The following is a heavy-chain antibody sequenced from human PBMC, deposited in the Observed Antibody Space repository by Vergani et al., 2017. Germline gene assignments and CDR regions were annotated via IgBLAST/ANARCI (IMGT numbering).Heavy chain of an antibody. V-gene: IGHV3-30*03. D-gene: IGHD4-17*01. Sequence: QVHLVESGGGVVQPGRSLRLSCVVSGFTSSYYGMHWVRQAPGKGLEWVAVISYDGTKKYYADSVKGRFTISRDNSKSTLYLQMNSLRTEDTAVYYCARPSAPGDYDALDIWGQGTMVTVSS. CDR1: GFTSSYYG. CDR3: ARPSAPGDYDALDI. CDR2: ISYDGTKK. J-gene: IGHJ3*02.